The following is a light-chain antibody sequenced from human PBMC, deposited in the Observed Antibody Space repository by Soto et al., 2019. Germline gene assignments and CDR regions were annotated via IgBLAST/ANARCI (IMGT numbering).Light chain of an antibody. CDR1: QSISSW. Sequence: IQITQSHSTLSASVVDRVAITCRASQSISSWLAWYQQKPGKAPKLLIYKASTLKSGVPSRFSGSGSGTDFTLTISSLQPEDFATYYCQQSYSTPISFGQGRLLEV. J-gene: IGKJ5*01. CDR2: KAS. V-gene: IGKV1-5*03. CDR3: QQSYSTPIS.